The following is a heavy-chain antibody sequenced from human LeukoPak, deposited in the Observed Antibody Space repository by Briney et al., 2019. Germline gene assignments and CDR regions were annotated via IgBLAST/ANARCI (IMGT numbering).Heavy chain of an antibody. CDR1: GIPFRSYA. CDR2: ISPSGGST. Sequence: GESLRLSCAGSGIPFRSYALTWVRQPPAKGLAWVSSISPSGGSTVYEDSVKGRFNITRDNSTTTLYLQMNSLRADDTAVYFYAKGGLYSREALDYWGQGTLVTVSS. CDR3: AKGGLYSREALDY. J-gene: IGHJ4*02. V-gene: IGHV3-23*01. D-gene: IGHD1-26*01.